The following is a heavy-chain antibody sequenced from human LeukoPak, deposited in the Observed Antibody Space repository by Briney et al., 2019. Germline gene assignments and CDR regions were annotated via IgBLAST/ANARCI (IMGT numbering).Heavy chain of an antibody. CDR2: ISYDGSNK. D-gene: IGHD6-19*01. Sequence: GGSLRLSCAAPGFTFSLYDIHWVRQAPGKGLEWVAIISYDGSNKFYADSVKGRFTISRDNAKNTLWLQMNSLRAEDTAAYYCAKVGSGWFFDYWGQGTLVTVSS. CDR1: GFTFSLYD. CDR3: AKVGSGWFFDY. J-gene: IGHJ4*02. V-gene: IGHV3-30*18.